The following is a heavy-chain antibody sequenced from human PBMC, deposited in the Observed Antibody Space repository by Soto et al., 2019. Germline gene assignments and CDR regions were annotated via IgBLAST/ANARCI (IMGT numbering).Heavy chain of an antibody. Sequence: EVLLVESGGGLVQPGGSMRLACAASGLTLSHYWMHWVRQVPGKGLVWVAEISNDERNIRTSYADSVKGRFTVSRDDAKNTLYLPMNSLRGDDTAVYYCASMSAPDDFWGQGAQVTVSS. J-gene: IGHJ4*02. D-gene: IGHD6-25*01. CDR2: ISNDERNI. V-gene: IGHV3-74*01. CDR1: GLTLSHYW. CDR3: ASMSAPDDF.